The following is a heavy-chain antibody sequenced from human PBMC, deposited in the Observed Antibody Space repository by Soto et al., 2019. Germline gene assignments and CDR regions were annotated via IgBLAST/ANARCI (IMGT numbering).Heavy chain of an antibody. Sequence: PGGSLRLSCAASGFTFSSYSMNWVRQAPGKGLEWVSSISSSSSYIYYADSVKGRLTISRDNAKNSLYLQMNSLRAEDTAVYYCARAPSYYDFWSGSRGSLLYYGMDVWGQGTTVTVYS. CDR3: ARAPSYYDFWSGSRGSLLYYGMDV. J-gene: IGHJ6*02. V-gene: IGHV3-21*01. CDR1: GFTFSSYS. D-gene: IGHD3-3*01. CDR2: ISSSSSYI.